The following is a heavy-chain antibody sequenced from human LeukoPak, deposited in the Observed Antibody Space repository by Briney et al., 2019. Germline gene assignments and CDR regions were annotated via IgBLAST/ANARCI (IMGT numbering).Heavy chain of an antibody. V-gene: IGHV3-23*01. CDR3: AKRSAGTTYYYFDY. J-gene: IGHJ4*02. CDR2: ISGSGGST. D-gene: IGHD1-1*01. Sequence: PGGSLILSCAASGITFSSYAMSWVRQAPGKGLEWVSAISGSGGSTYYADSVKGRFTISRDNSKNTLYLQMNSLRAEDTAVYYCAKRSAGTTYYYFDYWGQGTLVTVSS. CDR1: GITFSSYA.